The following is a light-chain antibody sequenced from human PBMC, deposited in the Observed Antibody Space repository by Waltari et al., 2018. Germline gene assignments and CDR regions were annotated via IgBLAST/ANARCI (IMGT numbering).Light chain of an antibody. CDR2: SAS. J-gene: IGKJ4*01. Sequence: EIVLTQSPGTLSLSHGERDTLSCRASQTVSSTYLVWNQQKPVKAPRLLMYSASSRATGIPDRFSGSGSGTDFTLTISRLEPEDFAVYYCHQYGSSPLTFGGGTKVEIK. V-gene: IGKV3-20*01. CDR3: HQYGSSPLT. CDR1: QTVSSTY.